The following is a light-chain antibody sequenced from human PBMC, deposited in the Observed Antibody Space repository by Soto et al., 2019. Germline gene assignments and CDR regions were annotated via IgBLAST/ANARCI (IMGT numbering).Light chain of an antibody. CDR3: QQYGSSLWT. CDR2: DAS. J-gene: IGKJ1*01. CDR1: QSVTSAY. Sequence: IVLAQSPGTLSLSPGERATLSCRASQSVTSAYLAWYQQKPGQAPRLLIYDASRRATGIPDRFSGSGSGTDFTLTISRLESEDFAVYYCQQYGSSLWTFGQGTKVDIK. V-gene: IGKV3-20*01.